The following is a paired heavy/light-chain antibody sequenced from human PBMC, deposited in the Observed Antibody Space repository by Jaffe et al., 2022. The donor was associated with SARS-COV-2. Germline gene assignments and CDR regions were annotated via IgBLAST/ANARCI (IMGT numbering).Heavy chain of an antibody. CDR2: ISGSGEST. Sequence: EGQLLESGGGLVQPGGSLRLSCAASGFTFNSYAMSWVRQAPGKGLGWVSSISGSGESTHSADSVKGRFTISRDDSKNTLYLQMNSLRAEDTAVYYCARDLNYYGSGSYYIWGQGTLVTVSS. CDR3: ARDLNYYGSGSYYI. J-gene: IGHJ4*02. D-gene: IGHD3-10*01. CDR1: GFTFNSYA. V-gene: IGHV3-23*01.
Light chain of an antibody. Sequence: QSALTQPASVSGSPGQSITISCTGTSSDVGDYNYVSWYQQHPGKAPKLMIYDVSNRPSGVSNRFSGSKSGNTASLTISGLQAEDEADYYCSSYTSSSTYVFGTGTKVTVL. V-gene: IGLV2-14*01. CDR1: SSDVGDYNY. CDR3: SSYTSSSTYV. J-gene: IGLJ1*01. CDR2: DVS.